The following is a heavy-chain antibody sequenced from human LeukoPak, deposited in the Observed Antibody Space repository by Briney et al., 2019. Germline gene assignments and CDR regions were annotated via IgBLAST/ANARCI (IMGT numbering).Heavy chain of an antibody. CDR3: AREGQDTMIVVVIPFDY. V-gene: IGHV3-30*04. CDR1: GFTFRSYS. D-gene: IGHD3-22*01. Sequence: GGSLRLSCAASGFTFRSYSMHWVRQAPGKGLEWGAVISYDGSNKYYADSVKGRFTISRDNSKNTPYLQMNSLRAEDTAMYYCAREGQDTMIVVVIPFDYWGQGTLVTVSS. CDR2: ISYDGSNK. J-gene: IGHJ4*02.